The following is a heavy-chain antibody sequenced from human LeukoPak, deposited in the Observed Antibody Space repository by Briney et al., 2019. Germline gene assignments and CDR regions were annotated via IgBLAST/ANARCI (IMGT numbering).Heavy chain of an antibody. D-gene: IGHD2-2*01. Sequence: KPSETLSLTCTVSGSSISSYYWSWIRQPAGKGLEWIGRIYTSGSTNYNPSLKSRVTMSVDTSKNQLSLKLSSVTAADTAVYYCARDSRYCSSTSCQSAERYYYYYYMDVWGKGTTVTVSS. CDR2: IYTSGST. J-gene: IGHJ6*03. V-gene: IGHV4-4*07. CDR3: ARDSRYCSSTSCQSAERYYYYYYMDV. CDR1: GSSISSYY.